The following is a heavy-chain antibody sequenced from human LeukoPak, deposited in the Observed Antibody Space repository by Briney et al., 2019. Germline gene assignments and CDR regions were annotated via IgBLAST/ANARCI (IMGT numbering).Heavy chain of an antibody. Sequence: PGGSKRLSCVVSGFTVSSNYMSWVRQAPGKGLEWVSFIYSGGTTYYADSVKGRFTISRDNSKNTLFLQMNSLRAEDTAVYYCTRVYGSGSYCTYYFEFWGQGTLVTVSS. CDR2: IYSGGTT. J-gene: IGHJ4*02. CDR3: TRVYGSGSYCTYYFEF. D-gene: IGHD3-10*01. CDR1: GFTVSSNY. V-gene: IGHV3-66*01.